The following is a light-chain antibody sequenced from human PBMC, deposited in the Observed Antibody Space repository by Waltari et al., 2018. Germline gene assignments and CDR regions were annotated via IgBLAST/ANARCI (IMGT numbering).Light chain of an antibody. J-gene: IGKJ4*01. Sequence: EIVLTQSPGTLSLSPGERATLSCRASQSVSSSYLAWYQQKPGQAPRLLIYGASSRATGIPDRFSGSGSWTDFTLTISGLEPEDFAVYYCQQYGSSPLTFGGGTKVEIK. V-gene: IGKV3-20*01. CDR3: QQYGSSPLT. CDR2: GAS. CDR1: QSVSSSY.